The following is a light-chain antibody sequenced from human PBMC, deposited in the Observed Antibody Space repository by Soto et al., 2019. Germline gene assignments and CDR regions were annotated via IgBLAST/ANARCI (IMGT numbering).Light chain of an antibody. J-gene: IGKJ1*01. Sequence: AIRRTQTTRSFSAYTGYRCTINCRASQGISSYLAWYQQKPGKAPKLLIYAASTLQSGVPSRFSGSGSGTDFTLTISCLQSEDFATYYCQQYYSYPPTFGQGTKV. CDR3: QQYYSYPPT. V-gene: IGKV1-8*01. CDR2: AAS. CDR1: QGISSY.